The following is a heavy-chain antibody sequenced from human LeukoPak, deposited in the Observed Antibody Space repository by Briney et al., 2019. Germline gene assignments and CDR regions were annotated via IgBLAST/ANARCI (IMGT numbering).Heavy chain of an antibody. CDR3: ARDHSSTAAPDRPTWWFDP. Sequence: ASVKVSCKASGFTFSNHYMHWVRQAPGQGLEWMGVINPTGTSTTYSQKFQGRVTMTRDTSTSTVYMALSALRSEDTAIYYCARDHSSTAAPDRPTWWFDPWGQGTLVTVSS. CDR2: INPTGTST. D-gene: IGHD6-13*01. J-gene: IGHJ5*02. CDR1: GFTFSNHY. V-gene: IGHV1-46*01.